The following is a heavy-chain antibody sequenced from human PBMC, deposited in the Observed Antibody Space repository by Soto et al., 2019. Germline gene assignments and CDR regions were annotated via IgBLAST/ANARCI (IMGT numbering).Heavy chain of an antibody. CDR2: IIPIFGTA. D-gene: IGHD3-16*01. CDR3: ARPRWGNSRWGYYYGMDV. Sequence: QVQLVQSGAEVKKPGSSVKVSCKASGGTFSSYAISWVRQAPGQGLEWMGGIIPIFGTANYAQKFQGRVTITADESTITAYMEMSSLRSEDPAVYYCARPRWGNSRWGYYYGMDVWGQGTTVTVSS. J-gene: IGHJ6*02. CDR1: GGTFSSYA. V-gene: IGHV1-69*12.